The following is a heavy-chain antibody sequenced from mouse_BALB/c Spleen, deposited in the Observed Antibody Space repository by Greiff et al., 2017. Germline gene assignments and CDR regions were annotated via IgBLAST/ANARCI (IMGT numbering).Heavy chain of an antibody. J-gene: IGHJ4*01. D-gene: IGHD2-4*01. CDR3: ARSDYDYGYYAMDD. CDR1: GFTFSSFG. V-gene: IGHV5-17*02. Sequence: EVQGVESGGGLVQPGGSRKLSCAASGFTFSSFGMHWVRQAPEKGLEWVAYISSGSSTIYYADTVKGRFTISRDNPKNTLFLQMTSLRSEDTAMYYCARSDYDYGYYAMDDWGQGTSVTVSS. CDR2: ISSGSSTI.